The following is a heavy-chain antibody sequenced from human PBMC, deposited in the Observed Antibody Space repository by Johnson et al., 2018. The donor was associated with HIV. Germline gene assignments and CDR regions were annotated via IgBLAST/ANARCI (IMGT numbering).Heavy chain of an antibody. CDR2: INWNGGST. J-gene: IGHJ3*02. V-gene: IGHV3-20*04. CDR1: GFSFSDYY. D-gene: IGHD3-22*01. CDR3: AREEGGYYDSSGYYYVGAFDI. Sequence: VQLVESGGGVVQPGRSLRLSCEASGFSFSDYYMSWIRQAPGKGLEWVSGINWNGGSTGYADSVKGRFTIYRDNAKNTLSLQMNSMRAEDTAVYYCAREEGGYYDSSGYYYVGAFDIWGQGTMVTVSS.